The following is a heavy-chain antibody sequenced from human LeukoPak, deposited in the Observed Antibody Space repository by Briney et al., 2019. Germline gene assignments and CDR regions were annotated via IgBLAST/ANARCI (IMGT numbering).Heavy chain of an antibody. D-gene: IGHD3-22*01. CDR3: ARDRMGVSSGYYYTFDY. CDR1: GGTFSSYA. CDR2: IIPIFGTA. V-gene: IGHV1-69*05. Sequence: ASVKVSCKASGGTFSSYAISWVRQAPGQGLEWTGRIIPIFGTANYAQKFQGRVTITTDESTSTAYMELSSLRSEDTAVYYCARDRMGVSSGYYYTFDYWGQGTLVTVSS. J-gene: IGHJ4*02.